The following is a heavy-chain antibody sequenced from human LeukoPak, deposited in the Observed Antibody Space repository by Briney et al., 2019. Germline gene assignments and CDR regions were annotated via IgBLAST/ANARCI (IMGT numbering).Heavy chain of an antibody. CDR1: GGSISSYY. CDR3: ARTLSDCSSTSCSESFDY. Sequence: SETLSLTCTVSGGSISSYYWSWIRQPPGKGLEWIGYIYYSGSTNYNPSLKSRVTISVDTSKNQFSLKLSSVTAADTAVYYCARTLSDCSSTSCSESFDYWGQGTLVTVSS. J-gene: IGHJ4*02. D-gene: IGHD2-2*01. V-gene: IGHV4-59*08. CDR2: IYYSGST.